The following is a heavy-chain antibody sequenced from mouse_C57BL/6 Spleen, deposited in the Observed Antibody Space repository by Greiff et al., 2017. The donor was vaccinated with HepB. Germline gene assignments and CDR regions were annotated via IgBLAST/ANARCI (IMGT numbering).Heavy chain of an antibody. D-gene: IGHD1-1*01. Sequence: EVKLVESGEGLVKPGGSLKLSCAASGFTFSSYAMSWVRQTPEKRLEWVAYISSGGDYIYYADTVKGRFTISRDNARNTLYLQMSSLKSEDTAMYYCTSPSPSYGSSWYFDVWGTGTTVTVSS. V-gene: IGHV5-9-1*02. J-gene: IGHJ1*03. CDR2: ISSGGDYI. CDR1: GFTFSSYA. CDR3: TSPSPSYGSSWYFDV.